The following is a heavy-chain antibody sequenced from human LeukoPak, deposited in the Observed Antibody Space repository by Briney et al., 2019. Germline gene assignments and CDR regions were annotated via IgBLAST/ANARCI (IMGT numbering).Heavy chain of an antibody. Sequence: GGSLRLSCAASGFTVRNNYMSWVRQAPGKGLEWVSLIYSGGSTYYADSVKGRFTISRDNSNNMVYLQMNSLRAEDTAVYYCARGPSNAHFDYWGQGTLVTVSS. CDR1: GFTVRNNY. CDR2: IYSGGST. J-gene: IGHJ4*02. CDR3: ARGPSNAHFDY. D-gene: IGHD3-3*02. V-gene: IGHV3-66*01.